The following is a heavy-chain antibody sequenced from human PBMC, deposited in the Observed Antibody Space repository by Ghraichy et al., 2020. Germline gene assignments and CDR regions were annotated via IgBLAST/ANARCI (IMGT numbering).Heavy chain of an antibody. CDR1: GGSFSGYY. Sequence: SETLSLTCAVYGGSFSGYYWSWIRQPPGKGLEWIGEINHSGSTNYNPSLKSRVTISVDTSKNQFSLKLSSVTAADTAVYYCARGHVAGKYYYYYYGMDVWGQGTTVTVSS. CDR2: INHSGST. D-gene: IGHD6-19*01. CDR3: ARGHVAGKYYYYYYGMDV. J-gene: IGHJ6*02. V-gene: IGHV4-34*01.